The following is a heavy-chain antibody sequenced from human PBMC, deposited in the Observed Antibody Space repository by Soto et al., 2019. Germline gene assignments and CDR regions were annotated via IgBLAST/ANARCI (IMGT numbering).Heavy chain of an antibody. D-gene: IGHD3-3*01. Sequence: GGSLRLSCTASGFTFSSYAMDWVRQAPGKGLEWLSAISGGGDASHYADSVKGRFTISRDNSKNTLFLQMSSLRAEDTAVYYCAKRPTDFCSAYWPYDYWGQGTLVTDSS. CDR1: GFTFSSYA. CDR3: AKRPTDFCSAYWPYDY. CDR2: ISGGGDAS. V-gene: IGHV3-23*01. J-gene: IGHJ4*02.